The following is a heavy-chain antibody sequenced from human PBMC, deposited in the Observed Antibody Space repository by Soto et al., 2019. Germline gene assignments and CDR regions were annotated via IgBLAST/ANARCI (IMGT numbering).Heavy chain of an antibody. CDR3: ARAPDYYGSGSYYSGGYYYYGMDV. CDR1: GFTSSSYS. V-gene: IGHV3-21*01. D-gene: IGHD3-10*01. J-gene: IGHJ6*02. Sequence: PGGSLRLSCAASGFTSSSYSMNWVRQAPGKGLEWVSSISSSSSYIYYADSVKGRFTISRDNAKNSLYLQMNSLRAEDTAVYYCARAPDYYGSGSYYSGGYYYYGMDVWGQGTTVTVSS. CDR2: ISSSSSYI.